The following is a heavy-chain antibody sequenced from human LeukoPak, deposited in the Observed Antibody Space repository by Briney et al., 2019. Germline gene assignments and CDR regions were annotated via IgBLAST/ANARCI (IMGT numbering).Heavy chain of an antibody. CDR3: ARGKTYYDISKDAFDI. CDR1: SGSISSYY. CDR2: IYYSGST. J-gene: IGHJ3*02. Sequence: SETLSLTCTVSSGSISSYYWSWIRQPPGKGLEWIGYIYYSGSTNYNPSLKSRVTISVDTSKNQFSLKLSSVTAADTAVYYCARGKTYYDISKDAFDIWGQGKMVTVSS. V-gene: IGHV4-59*01. D-gene: IGHD3-22*01.